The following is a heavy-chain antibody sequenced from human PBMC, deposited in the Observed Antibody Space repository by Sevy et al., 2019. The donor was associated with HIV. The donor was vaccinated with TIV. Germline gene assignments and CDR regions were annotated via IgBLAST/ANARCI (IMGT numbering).Heavy chain of an antibody. CDR3: AKHQSTVTRDYFDY. J-gene: IGHJ4*02. V-gene: IGHV3-23*01. CDR1: GFSFSSFA. Sequence: GGSLRLSCAASGFSFSSFAMGWVRQAPGKGLEWVSAIGGGGGGTFYADSVKGRFTISRDNSKNMLYLQMNSLRDEDTAAYYCAKHQSTVTRDYFDYWGQGTLVTVSS. CDR2: IGGGGGGT. D-gene: IGHD4-17*01.